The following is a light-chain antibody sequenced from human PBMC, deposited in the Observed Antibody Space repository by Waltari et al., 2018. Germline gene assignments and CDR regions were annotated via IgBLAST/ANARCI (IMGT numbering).Light chain of an antibody. J-gene: IGKJ1*01. CDR2: GAS. V-gene: IGKV3-15*01. Sequence: EIVMTQSPATLSLSPGERATIPCRASQSVSSNLAWYQQKPVQAPRLLIYGASTRATGIPARFSGSGSGTEFTLTIRSLQSEDFAVYYCQQYNNWPPRTFGQGTKVEIK. CDR1: QSVSSN. CDR3: QQYNNWPPRT.